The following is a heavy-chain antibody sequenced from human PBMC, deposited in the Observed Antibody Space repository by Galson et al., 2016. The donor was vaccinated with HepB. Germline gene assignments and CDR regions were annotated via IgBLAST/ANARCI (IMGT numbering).Heavy chain of an antibody. Sequence: TLSLTCTVSGGSVSSASHYWSWVRQPTGKGLEWIGYISDSESTNYNPSLKGRVTISLDRSKNQFSLRLNSVITADTAVYYCAKDEGFYNGMDFWGQGTTVTVSS. CDR3: AKDEGFYNGMDF. J-gene: IGHJ6*02. D-gene: IGHD2-2*02. CDR2: ISDSEST. V-gene: IGHV4-61*01. CDR1: GGSVSSASHY.